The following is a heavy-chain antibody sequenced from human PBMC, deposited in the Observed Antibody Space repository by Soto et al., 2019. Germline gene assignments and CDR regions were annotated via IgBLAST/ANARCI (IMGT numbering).Heavy chain of an antibody. CDR2: ISAYNGNT. Sequence: QVQLVQSGAEVKKPGASVKVSCKASGYTFTSYGISWVRQAPGQGLVWMGWISAYNGNTNYAQKLQGRVTMTTDTSTSTAYMELRSLRSDDTAVYYCARDRDKLRFLEWSNYGMDVWGQGTTVTVSS. CDR1: GYTFTSYG. V-gene: IGHV1-18*04. J-gene: IGHJ6*02. D-gene: IGHD3-3*01. CDR3: ARDRDKLRFLEWSNYGMDV.